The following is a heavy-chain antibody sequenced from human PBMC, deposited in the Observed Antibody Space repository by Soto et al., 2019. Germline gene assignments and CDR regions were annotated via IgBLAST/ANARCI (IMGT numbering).Heavy chain of an antibody. CDR2: IYPADSDT. Sequence: PGESLKISCKGSEYSFTSFWIGWVRQMPGKGLEWMGIIYPADSDTRYSPSFQGQVTISADKSISTTFLQWSSLKASDTAMYYCMRQAGYDAFDVWGQGTMVTVSS. D-gene: IGHD5-12*01. J-gene: IGHJ3*01. CDR3: MRQAGYDAFDV. CDR1: EYSFTSFW. V-gene: IGHV5-51*01.